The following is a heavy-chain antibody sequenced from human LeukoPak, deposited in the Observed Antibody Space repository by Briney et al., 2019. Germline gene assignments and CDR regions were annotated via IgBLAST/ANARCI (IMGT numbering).Heavy chain of an antibody. CDR3: ARDILATTASLDY. V-gene: IGHV3-30-3*01. CDR2: VSYDGSSK. J-gene: IGHJ4*02. CDR1: GFTFNSYA. D-gene: IGHD5-12*01. Sequence: GGSLRLSCAASGFTFNSYAMHWVRQAPGKELEWVAVVSYDGSSKYYADSVKGRFTISRDNSKNTLYLQMNSPRPEDTAVYFCARDILATTASLDYWGQGTLVTVSS.